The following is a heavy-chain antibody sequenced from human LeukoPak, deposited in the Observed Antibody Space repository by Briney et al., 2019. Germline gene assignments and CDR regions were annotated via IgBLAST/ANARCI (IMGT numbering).Heavy chain of an antibody. CDR3: ARAQTTVTTYKDYYMDV. J-gene: IGHJ6*03. D-gene: IGHD4-17*01. CDR2: ISSSSSYI. Sequence: PGGSLRLSCAAPGFTFSSYSMNWVRQAPGKGLEWVSSISSSSSYIYYADSVKGRFTISRDNAKNSLYLQMNSLRAEDTAVYYCARAQTTVTTYKDYYMDVWGKGTTVTVSS. CDR1: GFTFSSYS. V-gene: IGHV3-21*01.